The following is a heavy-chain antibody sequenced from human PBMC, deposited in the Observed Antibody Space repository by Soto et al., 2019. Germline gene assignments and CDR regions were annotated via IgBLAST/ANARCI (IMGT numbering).Heavy chain of an antibody. CDR1: GGSISSSSYY. D-gene: IGHD3-10*01. Sequence: QLQLQESGPGLVKPSETLSLTCTGSGGSISSSSYYWGWIRQPPGKGLEWIGSIYYSGSTYYNPSLKRRVAISVDTSKNHFSLKLSSVTAADTVVYYCATLWGQDWGQGTLVTVSS. CDR2: IYYSGST. J-gene: IGHJ4*02. V-gene: IGHV4-39*01. CDR3: ATLWGQD.